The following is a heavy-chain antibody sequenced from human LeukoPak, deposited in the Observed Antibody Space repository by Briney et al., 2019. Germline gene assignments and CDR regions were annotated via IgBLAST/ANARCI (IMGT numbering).Heavy chain of an antibody. J-gene: IGHJ3*02. Sequence: PGGSLRLSCAASGFTFSDYYMSWIRQAAGKGLEWVSYISSSGSTIYYADSVKGRFTISRDNAKNSLYLQMNSLRAEDTAVYYCARDDSSGYLGAFDIWGQGTMVTVSS. CDR1: GFTFSDYY. V-gene: IGHV3-11*04. D-gene: IGHD3-22*01. CDR3: ARDDSSGYLGAFDI. CDR2: ISSSGSTI.